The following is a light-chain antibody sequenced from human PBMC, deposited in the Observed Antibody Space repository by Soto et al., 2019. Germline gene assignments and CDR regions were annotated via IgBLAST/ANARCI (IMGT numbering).Light chain of an antibody. Sequence: QSVLTQPASVSGSPGQSITISCTGTSSDVGGYNYVSWYQQHPGKAPKLMIYDVSNRPSGVSNRFSGSKSGNTASLTISRLQAEDEADYYCSSYTSSSTRVFGGGTKLTVL. J-gene: IGLJ2*01. CDR3: SSYTSSSTRV. V-gene: IGLV2-14*01. CDR1: SSDVGGYNY. CDR2: DVS.